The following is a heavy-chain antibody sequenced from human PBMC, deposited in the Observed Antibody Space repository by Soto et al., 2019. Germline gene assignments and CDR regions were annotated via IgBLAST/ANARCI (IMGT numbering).Heavy chain of an antibody. V-gene: IGHV5-51*01. CDR1: GYSFTSYW. D-gene: IGHD3-10*01. CDR3: AILPAHPLAGIDYYYGMDV. J-gene: IGHJ6*02. Sequence: PGESLKISCKGSGYSFTSYWIGWVRQMPGKGLEWMGIIYPGDSDTRYSPSFQGQVTISADKSISTAYLQWSSLKASDTAMYYCAILPAHPLAGIDYYYGMDVWGQGTTVTVSS. CDR2: IYPGDSDT.